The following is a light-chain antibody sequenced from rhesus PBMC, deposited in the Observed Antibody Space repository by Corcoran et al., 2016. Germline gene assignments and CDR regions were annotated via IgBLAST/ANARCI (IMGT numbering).Light chain of an antibody. J-gene: IGKJ2*01. CDR1: QSIASW. CDR3: PQYSSSPCS. CDR2: KAP. V-gene: IGKV1-22*01. Sequence: DIQMTQSPSSLSASVGDTVTITCRASQSIASWLAWYQQKPGKAPKLLFHKAPSLQCGVPSRFRGNGSVTDFTLTISCLESEDFATYYGPQYSSSPCSFGQGTKVEIK.